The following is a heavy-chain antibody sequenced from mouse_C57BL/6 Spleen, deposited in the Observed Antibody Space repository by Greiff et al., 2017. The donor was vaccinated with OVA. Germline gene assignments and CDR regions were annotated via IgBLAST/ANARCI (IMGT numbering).Heavy chain of an antibody. CDR2: ISDGGSYT. CDR1: GFTFSSYA. V-gene: IGHV5-4*01. J-gene: IGHJ3*01. Sequence: EVKVEESGAGLVKPGGSLKLSCAASGFTFSSYAMSWVRQTPEKRLEWVATISDGGSYTYYPDNVKGRFTISRDNATNNLYLQMSHLKSEDTAMYYCAGDRQFAYWGQGTLVTVSA. CDR3: AGDRQFAY.